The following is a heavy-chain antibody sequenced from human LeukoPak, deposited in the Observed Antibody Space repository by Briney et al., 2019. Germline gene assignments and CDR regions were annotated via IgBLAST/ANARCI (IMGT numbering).Heavy chain of an antibody. CDR1: GGSISTYY. Sequence: SETLSLTCTVSGGSISTYYWSWIRQPAGKGLEWIGRIYTSGSTNYNPSLKSRVTMSVDTSKNQFSLKLSSVTAADTAVYYCARTSKGTGSGSYVHFDYWGQGTLVTVSS. J-gene: IGHJ4*02. CDR2: IYTSGST. D-gene: IGHD1-26*01. CDR3: ARTSKGTGSGSYVHFDY. V-gene: IGHV4-4*07.